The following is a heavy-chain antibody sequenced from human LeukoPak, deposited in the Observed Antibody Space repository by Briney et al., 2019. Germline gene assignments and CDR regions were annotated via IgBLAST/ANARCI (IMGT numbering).Heavy chain of an antibody. CDR1: GGSISSCSYY. J-gene: IGHJ6*03. CDR3: ARDRGFMVRGSRRGYDDYYYYMDV. D-gene: IGHD3-10*01. V-gene: IGHV4-61*02. CDR2: IYSSGST. Sequence: SQTLSLTCTVSGGSISSCSYYWSWIRQPAGKGLEWIGRIYSSGSTNYNPSLKSRVTISVYTSKNPSSLQLRSVPDADTAVYYCARDRGFMVRGSRRGYDDYYYYMDVWGKGTTVTISS.